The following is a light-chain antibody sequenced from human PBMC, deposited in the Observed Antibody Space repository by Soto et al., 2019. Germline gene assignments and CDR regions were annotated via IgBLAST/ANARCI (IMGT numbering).Light chain of an antibody. V-gene: IGKV1-33*01. CDR2: DES. J-gene: IGKJ5*01. Sequence: DIQMTQSPSSVSASVGDRFTITCQASQNINNYLNWYQQKPGRAPKLLIYDESNLEAGVPSRFRGSGSGTDFTFTISRLQPEDIATYYCPQYENLPTVGRGTRLDIK. CDR1: QNINNY. CDR3: PQYENLPT.